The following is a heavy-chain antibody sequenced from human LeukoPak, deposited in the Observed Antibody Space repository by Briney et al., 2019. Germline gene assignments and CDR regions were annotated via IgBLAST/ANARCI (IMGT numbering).Heavy chain of an antibody. CDR1: GGTFSSYA. Sequence: ASVKVSCKQSGGTFSSYAISWVRQAPGRGLEWMGGIIPIIGTANYAQKFQGRVTITADKSTSTAYMELSSLRSEDTAVYYCAGGMLTGYYSDYWGQGTLVTVSS. CDR3: AGGMLTGYYSDY. J-gene: IGHJ4*02. D-gene: IGHD3-9*01. CDR2: IIPIIGTA. V-gene: IGHV1-69*06.